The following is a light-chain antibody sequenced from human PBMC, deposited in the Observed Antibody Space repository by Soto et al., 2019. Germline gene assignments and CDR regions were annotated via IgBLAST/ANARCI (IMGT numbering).Light chain of an antibody. J-gene: IGKJ4*01. CDR1: QSVSSSY. Sequence: EIVLTHSPGTLSSSPGERATLPCRAIQSVSSSYLAWYQQQPGQAPRLLIYGASSRATGIPDRFSGSGSGTDFTLTITRLEPEDFAVYYCQQYGSSPLTFGGGTKVEIK. V-gene: IGKV3-20*01. CDR2: GAS. CDR3: QQYGSSPLT.